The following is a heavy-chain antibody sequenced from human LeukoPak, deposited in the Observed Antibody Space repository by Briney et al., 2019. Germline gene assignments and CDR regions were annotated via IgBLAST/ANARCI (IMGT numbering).Heavy chain of an antibody. CDR2: IYYSGST. V-gene: IGHV4-59*01. D-gene: IGHD3-3*01. J-gene: IGHJ6*02. Sequence: SETLSLTCTVSGGSISSYYWSWIRQPPGKGLEWIGYIYYSGSTNYSPSLKSRVTISVDTSKNQFSLKLSSVTAADTAVYYCARAGAANYDFWSGYYKGWDYYYGMDVWGQGTTVTVSS. CDR3: ARAGAANYDFWSGYYKGWDYYYGMDV. CDR1: GGSISSYY.